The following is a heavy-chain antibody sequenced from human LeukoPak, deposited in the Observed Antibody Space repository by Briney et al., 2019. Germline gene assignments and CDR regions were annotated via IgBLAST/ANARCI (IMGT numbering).Heavy chain of an antibody. Sequence: ASLKVSCKASGYTFRSYSISWVRRAPGQGLEWVGWISPSNGDTSYAQKVQGRFTITTDTSTTTIYMQLRSLRSDDTATYYCARDSRWELRHLSSDEWGEGPLVSVS. D-gene: IGHD4-23*01. CDR1: GYTFRSYS. CDR2: ISPSNGDT. V-gene: IGHV1-18*01. CDR3: ARDSRWELRHLSSDE. J-gene: IGHJ4*02.